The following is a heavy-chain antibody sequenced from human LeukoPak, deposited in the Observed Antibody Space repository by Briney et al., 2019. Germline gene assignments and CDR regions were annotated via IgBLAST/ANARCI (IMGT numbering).Heavy chain of an antibody. J-gene: IGHJ4*02. CDR3: SRDRGIGYPSSWRGRLYNFDY. Sequence: PGGSLRLSCTASGLTFVDYAMSWFRAAPGKGLEWGGFIRSKDYGGTIEYAASVKGRFTISSDDSRGIAYLQMNSLKIEDTAVYYCSRDRGIGYPSSWRGRLYNFDYWGQGTLVTVSS. V-gene: IGHV3-49*03. CDR1: GLTFVDYA. CDR2: IRSKDYGGTI. D-gene: IGHD6-13*01.